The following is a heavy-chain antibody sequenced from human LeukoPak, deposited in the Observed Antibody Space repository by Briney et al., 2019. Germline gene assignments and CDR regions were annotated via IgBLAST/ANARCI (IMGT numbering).Heavy chain of an antibody. CDR3: VLMPGY. CDR2: IYYSGST. CDR1: GGSISSYY. V-gene: IGHV4-59*08. Sequence: NPSETLSLTCTVSGGSISSYYWSWIRQPPGKGLEWIGYIYYSGSTFYNPSLKSRVTISVDTSKKQFSLRLTSVTAADTAVYYCVLMPGYWGQGILVAVSS. J-gene: IGHJ4*02. D-gene: IGHD2-2*01.